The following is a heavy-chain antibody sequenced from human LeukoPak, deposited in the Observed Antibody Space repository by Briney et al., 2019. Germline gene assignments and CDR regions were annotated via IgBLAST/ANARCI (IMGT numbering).Heavy chain of an antibody. V-gene: IGHV4-4*07. Sequence: SETLSLTCSVFGFSFSNNHYWIWIRQPPGKGLEWIGRMYTSGITNYNPSLKSRVTMSLDTSKNQFSLKLSSVTAADTAVYYCARLYCSSTSCPSGDAFDIWGQGTMVTVSS. CDR2: MYTSGIT. J-gene: IGHJ3*02. D-gene: IGHD2-2*01. CDR1: GFSFSNNHY. CDR3: ARLYCSSTSCPSGDAFDI.